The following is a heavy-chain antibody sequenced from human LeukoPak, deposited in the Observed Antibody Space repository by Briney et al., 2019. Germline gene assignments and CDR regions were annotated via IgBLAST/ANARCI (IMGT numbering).Heavy chain of an antibody. Sequence: GGSLRLSCAASGFTVSSNYMRWVRQAPWKGLEWVSGIYSGSSTYYADSVKGRFTISRDNSKNTLYLQMNSLRAEDTAVYYCARDLRAFDIWGQGTMVTVSS. V-gene: IGHV3-66*02. J-gene: IGHJ3*02. CDR3: ARDLRAFDI. CDR1: GFTVSSNY. CDR2: IYSGSST.